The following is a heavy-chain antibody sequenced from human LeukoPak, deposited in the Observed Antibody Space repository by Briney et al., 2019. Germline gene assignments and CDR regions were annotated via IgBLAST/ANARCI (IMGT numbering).Heavy chain of an antibody. CDR3: PRDEWSSTSCHPN. V-gene: IGHV3-48*01. Sequence: AGSLRLSCAASGFTFSSYSMNWVRQAPGKGLEWVSYISSSSSTIYYADSVKGRFTISRDNDKNSVYLQMNSLRAEDTAVYYRPRDEWSSTSCHPNWGQGTLVTVSS. CDR1: GFTFSSYS. CDR2: ISSSSSTI. J-gene: IGHJ4*02. D-gene: IGHD2-2*01.